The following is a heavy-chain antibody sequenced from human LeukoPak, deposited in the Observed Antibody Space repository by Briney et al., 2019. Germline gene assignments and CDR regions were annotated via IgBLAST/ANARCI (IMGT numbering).Heavy chain of an antibody. Sequence: PSETLSLTCTVSGDSVSNGNYYWSWLRQPPGKALEWIGYIYYTGSTYYNPSLEGRVTISVDTSKNQFSLKLSSVTAADTAVYYCARGRRGSAAIGYWGQGTLVTVSS. J-gene: IGHJ4*02. V-gene: IGHV4-61*01. CDR1: GDSVSNGNYY. D-gene: IGHD2-2*01. CDR2: IYYTGST. CDR3: ARGRRGSAAIGY.